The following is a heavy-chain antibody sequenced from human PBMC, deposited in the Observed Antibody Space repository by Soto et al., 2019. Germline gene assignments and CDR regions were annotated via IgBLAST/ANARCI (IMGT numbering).Heavy chain of an antibody. J-gene: IGHJ4*02. CDR1: GFSLTTSGMG. V-gene: IGHV2-5*01. CDR2: IYWNDDK. D-gene: IGHD5-12*01. CDR3: AKTTDPFSGYAEGFDY. Sequence: SGPTLVNPTQTLTLTCTFSGFSLTTSGMGVAWIRQSPEKALEWLALIYWNDDKRYSPSLKSRLSITKETSKNQVVLSMTNTDPVDTATYYCAKTTDPFSGYAEGFDYWGQGTLVTVSS.